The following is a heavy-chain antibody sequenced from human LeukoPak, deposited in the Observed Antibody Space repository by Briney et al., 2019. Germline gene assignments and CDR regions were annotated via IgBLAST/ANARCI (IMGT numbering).Heavy chain of an antibody. V-gene: IGHV4-61*02. CDR1: GGSISSGSHY. CDR2: IYTSGST. J-gene: IGHJ5*02. CDR3: ARDYDFWSGYTLTNWFDP. Sequence: SETLSLTCTVSGGSISSGSHYWSWTRQPAGKGLEWIGRIYTSGSTNYNPSLKSRVTISVDTSKNQFSLKLSSVTAADTAVYYCARDYDFWSGYTLTNWFDPWGQGTLVTVSS. D-gene: IGHD3-3*01.